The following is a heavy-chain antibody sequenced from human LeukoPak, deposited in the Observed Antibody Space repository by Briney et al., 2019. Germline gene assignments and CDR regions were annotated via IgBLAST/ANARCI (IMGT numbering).Heavy chain of an antibody. CDR3: VTVVPADY. CDR1: GGSFSGYY. J-gene: IGHJ4*02. V-gene: IGHV4-34*01. Sequence: SETLSLTCAVYGGSFSGYYWSWIRQPPGKGLEWIGEINHSGSTNYNPSLKRRVTISVDTSKNQFSLKLSSVTAADTAVYYCVTVVPADYWGQGTLVTVSS. CDR2: INHSGST. D-gene: IGHD2-2*01.